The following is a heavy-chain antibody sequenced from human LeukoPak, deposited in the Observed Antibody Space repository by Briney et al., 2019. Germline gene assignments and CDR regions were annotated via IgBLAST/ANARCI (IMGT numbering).Heavy chain of an antibody. V-gene: IGHV3-7*04. CDR1: GFMFNKYW. Sequence: SGGSLRLSCEGSGFMFNKYWMNWVRQAPGKGLEWVAKTNQDGSVKDYVDSVKGRFTISRDNAKNSLYLQMNSLRAEDTAVYYCARGYALGTFFFWGQGTLVTVSS. CDR2: TNQDGSVK. CDR3: ARGYALGTFFF. D-gene: IGHD3-10*01. J-gene: IGHJ4*02.